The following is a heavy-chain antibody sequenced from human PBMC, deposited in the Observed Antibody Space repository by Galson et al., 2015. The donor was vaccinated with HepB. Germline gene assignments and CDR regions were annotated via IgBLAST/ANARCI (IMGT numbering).Heavy chain of an antibody. J-gene: IGHJ4*02. V-gene: IGHV3-53*01. Sequence: SLRLSCAASGFTVSSNYMSWVRQAPGKGLEWVSLIYTGGITYYADSVKGRFTVSRDNSNNTLYLQMNSLRAEDTAVYYCARVTVTYYFDYWGRGTLVAVSS. D-gene: IGHD4-17*01. CDR1: GFTVSSNY. CDR2: IYTGGIT. CDR3: ARVTVTYYFDY.